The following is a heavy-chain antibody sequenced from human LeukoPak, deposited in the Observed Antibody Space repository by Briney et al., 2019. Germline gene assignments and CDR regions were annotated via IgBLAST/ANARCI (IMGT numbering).Heavy chain of an antibody. CDR2: IRSSGSTI. V-gene: IGHV3-48*03. D-gene: IGHD3-10*02. CDR3: AELGITMIGGV. CDR1: GFPFSSYE. J-gene: IGHJ6*04. Sequence: GGALRLSWSASGFPFSSYEMNWVRPAPGKGLGGVSYIRSSGSTIYYADYVKGQFTISRDNAKNSLYLQMNSLRAEDTAVYYCAELGITMIGGVWGKGTTVTSSS.